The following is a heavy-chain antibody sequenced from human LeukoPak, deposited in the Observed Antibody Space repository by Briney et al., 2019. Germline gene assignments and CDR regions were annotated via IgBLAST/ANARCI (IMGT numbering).Heavy chain of an antibody. CDR1: GGSISSYY. Sequence: SETLSLTCTVSGGSISSYYWSWIRQPPGKGLEWIGHIYYSGSTNYNPSLKSRVTISVDTSKNQFSLKLSSVTAADTAVYYCARSQYYYDSSGYPPGAFDIWGQRTMVNVSS. CDR2: IYYSGST. J-gene: IGHJ3*02. CDR3: ARSQYYYDSSGYPPGAFDI. D-gene: IGHD3-22*01. V-gene: IGHV4-59*01.